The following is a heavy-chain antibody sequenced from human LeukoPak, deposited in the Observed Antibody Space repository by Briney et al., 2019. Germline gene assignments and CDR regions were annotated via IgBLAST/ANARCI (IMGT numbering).Heavy chain of an antibody. V-gene: IGHV6-1*01. J-gene: IGHJ4*02. Sequence: SQTLSLTCAISGDSVSSNSAAWNWIRQSPSRGLEWLGRTYYRSKWFSDYVVSVKSRITINADTSKNQFSLQLNSVTPEDTAVYYCARKGTVTTPFDYWGQGILVTVSS. CDR1: GDSVSSNSAA. CDR3: ARKGTVTTPFDY. D-gene: IGHD4-11*01. CDR2: TYYRSKWFS.